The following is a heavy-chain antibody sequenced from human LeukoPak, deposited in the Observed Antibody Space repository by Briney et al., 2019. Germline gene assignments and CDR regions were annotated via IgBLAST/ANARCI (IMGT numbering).Heavy chain of an antibody. CDR3: ASDSGGAHLGY. CDR2: IYYSGST. Sequence: SETLSLTCTVSGGSVSSGSYYWSWIRQPPGKGLEWIGYIYYSGSTNYNPSLKSRVTISVDTSKNQFSLKLRFVTAADTAVYYCASDSGGAHLGYWGQGTLVTVSS. D-gene: IGHD2-15*01. J-gene: IGHJ4*02. V-gene: IGHV4-61*01. CDR1: GGSVSSGSYY.